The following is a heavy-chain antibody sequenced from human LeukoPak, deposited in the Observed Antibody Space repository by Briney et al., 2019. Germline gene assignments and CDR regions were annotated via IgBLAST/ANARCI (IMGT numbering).Heavy chain of an antibody. CDR1: GFTFSSYA. J-gene: IGHJ4*02. CDR2: ISYDGSNK. D-gene: IGHD3-22*01. V-gene: IGHV3-30*01. Sequence: PGGSLRLSCAASGFTFSSYAVHWVRQAPGKGLEWVAVISYDGSNKYYADSVKGRFTISRDNSKNTLYLQMNSLRAEDTAVYYCARDAVNYYDSSGYYYPGDYWGQGTLVTVSS. CDR3: ARDAVNYYDSSGYYYPGDY.